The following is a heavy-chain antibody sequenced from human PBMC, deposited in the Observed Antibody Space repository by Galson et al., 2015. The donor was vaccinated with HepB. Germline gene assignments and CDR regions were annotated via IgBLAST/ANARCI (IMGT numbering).Heavy chain of an antibody. CDR2: ITWNGGTM. Sequence: SLRLSCAASGFTFNSYVMIWVRQAPGKGPEWVSAITWNGGTMDYADSVKGRFTISRDNARNSLYLQMDSLRGEDTALYYCAKDRGLTDMYFDYWGQGTLVTVSS. CDR3: AKDRGLTDMYFDY. D-gene: IGHD3-16*02. CDR1: GFTFNSYV. J-gene: IGHJ4*02. V-gene: IGHV3-9*01.